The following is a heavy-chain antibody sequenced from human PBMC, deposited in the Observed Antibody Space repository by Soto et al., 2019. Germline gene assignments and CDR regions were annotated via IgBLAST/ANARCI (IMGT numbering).Heavy chain of an antibody. CDR1: GFTFSSYA. CDR3: AKGGHIDF. J-gene: IGHJ4*02. D-gene: IGHD3-16*01. Sequence: EVQLLESGGGLVQPGGSLRLSCAASGFTFSSYAMSWVRQAPGKGLEWVSAISGSGGSTYYADSVKGRFTISRDNAKTSLYLQMNSLRAQDTAVYYCAKGGHIDFCGQGTLVTVSS. CDR2: ISGSGGST. V-gene: IGHV3-23*01.